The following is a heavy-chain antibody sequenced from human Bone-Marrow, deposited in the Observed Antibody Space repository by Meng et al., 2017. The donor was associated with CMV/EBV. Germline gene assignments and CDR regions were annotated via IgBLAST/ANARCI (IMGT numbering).Heavy chain of an antibody. V-gene: IGHV3-21*01. D-gene: IGHD2-2*01. CDR3: ARAPVPAGLNWFDP. Sequence: GESLKISCAASGFTFSSYSRNWVRQAPGKGLEWVSSISSSSSYIYYADSVKGRFTISRDNAKNSLYLQMNSLRAEDTAVYYCARAPVPAGLNWFDPWGQGTLVTVSS. J-gene: IGHJ5*02. CDR1: GFTFSSYS. CDR2: ISSSSSYI.